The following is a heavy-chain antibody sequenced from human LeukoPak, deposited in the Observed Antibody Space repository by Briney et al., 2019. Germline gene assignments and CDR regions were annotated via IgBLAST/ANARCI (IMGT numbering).Heavy chain of an antibody. CDR2: IYYSGST. V-gene: IGHV4-30-4*08. J-gene: IGHJ4*02. CDR3: ARVPYYYDSSGSDY. D-gene: IGHD3-22*01. Sequence: PSQTLSLTCTVSGGSISSGDYYWSWIRQPPGKGLEWIGYIYYSGSTYYNPSPKSRVTISVDTSKNQFSLKLSSVTAADTAVYYCARVPYYYDSSGSDYWGQGTLVTVSS. CDR1: GGSISSGDYY.